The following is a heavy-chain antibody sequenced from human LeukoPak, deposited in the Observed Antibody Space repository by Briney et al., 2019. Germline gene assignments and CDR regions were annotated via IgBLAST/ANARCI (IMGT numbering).Heavy chain of an antibody. Sequence: GGSLRLSCAVSGFTFSSYWMSWVRQTPGKGLEWVANIKKDGSEKRYVDSVKGRFTISRDNAKNSLYLQMNSLRAEDTAVYYCARDRRYYGSGSANYFDYWGQGTLVTVSS. V-gene: IGHV3-7*03. CDR1: GFTFSSYW. CDR2: IKKDGSEK. D-gene: IGHD3-10*01. J-gene: IGHJ4*02. CDR3: ARDRRYYGSGSANYFDY.